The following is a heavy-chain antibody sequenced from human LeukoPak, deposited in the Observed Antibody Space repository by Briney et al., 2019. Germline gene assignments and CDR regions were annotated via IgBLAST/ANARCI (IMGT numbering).Heavy chain of an antibody. J-gene: IGHJ4*02. CDR2: ISYGGSNT. V-gene: IGHV3-30*03. Sequence: SGMSVSLFCAVCGFTFSSYGMHGVPDATGEGVEWVADISYGGSNTYYADSVKGRFTISRDNSKNTLYMQMNRLRAEDTAVYYCASGLGYYDSSSWSYYFDYGGQGTVVTVSS. CDR3: ASGLGYYDSSSWSYYFDY. D-gene: IGHD3-22*01. CDR1: GFTFSSYG.